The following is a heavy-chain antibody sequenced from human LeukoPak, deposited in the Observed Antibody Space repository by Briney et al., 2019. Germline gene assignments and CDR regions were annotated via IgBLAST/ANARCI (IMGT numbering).Heavy chain of an antibody. CDR2: ISAYNGNT. CDR3: ARDPHGDYVTHFDY. D-gene: IGHD4-17*01. CDR1: GYTFTSYG. J-gene: IGHJ4*02. Sequence: ASVKVSCKASGYTFTSYGISWVRQAPGQGLEWMGWISAYNGNTNYAQKLQGRVTMTTDTSTSTAYMELRSLRSDDTAVYYCARDPHGDYVTHFDYWGQGTLVTVSS. V-gene: IGHV1-18*01.